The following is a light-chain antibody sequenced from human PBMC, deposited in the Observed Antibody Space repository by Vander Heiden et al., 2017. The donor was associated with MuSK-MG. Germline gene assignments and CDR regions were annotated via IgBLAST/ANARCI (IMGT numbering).Light chain of an antibody. J-gene: IGLJ1*01. CDR2: CNK. CDR1: NCNIVAEYD. Sequence: QAVLTPPPPVSGAPGQEVTISCTGTNCNIVAEYDVHWYQHHPGTATKRLIVCNKNRPSGVPDRFSCYKAGASASRVTTGLQAEEEADDYCQNSDSKLSGGIFGGGTTITVL. CDR3: QNSDSKLSGGI. V-gene: IGLV1-40*01.